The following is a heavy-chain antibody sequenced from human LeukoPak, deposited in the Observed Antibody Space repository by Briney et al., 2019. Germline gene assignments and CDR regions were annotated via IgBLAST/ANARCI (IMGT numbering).Heavy chain of an antibody. J-gene: IGHJ4*02. CDR2: ISGSGGST. Sequence: GGSLRLSCAASGFTFSSYAMSWVRQAPGKGLEWVSAISGSGGSTYYADSVKGRFTISRDNSKNTLHLQMNSLRAEDTAVYYCAKDREEQWLVGAWGDWGQGTLVTVSS. CDR3: AKDREEQWLVGAWGD. V-gene: IGHV3-23*01. D-gene: IGHD6-19*01. CDR1: GFTFSSYA.